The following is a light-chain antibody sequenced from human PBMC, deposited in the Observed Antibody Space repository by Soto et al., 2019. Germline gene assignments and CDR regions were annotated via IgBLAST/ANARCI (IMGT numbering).Light chain of an antibody. Sequence: EIVLTQSPGTLSLSPGERATLSCRASQSVSSSYLAWYQQKPGQAPMLLIYGASSRATGIPDRFSGSGSATDFTLTISRLEPEDFAVYYCQQYGSSPNTFGQGTKLEIK. J-gene: IGKJ2*01. CDR2: GAS. CDR3: QQYGSSPNT. CDR1: QSVSSSY. V-gene: IGKV3-20*01.